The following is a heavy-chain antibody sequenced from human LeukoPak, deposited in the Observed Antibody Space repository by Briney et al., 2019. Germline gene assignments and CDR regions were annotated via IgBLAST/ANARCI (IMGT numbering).Heavy chain of an antibody. D-gene: IGHD7-27*01. Sequence: GGSLRLSCAASGFTFSSYAMHWVRQAPSKGLEWVAVISHDTSKKFYADSVKGRFTISRDNSNKTLYLQMNSLRDEDTAVYYCARDLGTDYWGQGTLVTVSS. CDR1: GFTFSSYA. CDR3: ARDLGTDY. V-gene: IGHV3-30-3*01. CDR2: ISHDTSKK. J-gene: IGHJ4*02.